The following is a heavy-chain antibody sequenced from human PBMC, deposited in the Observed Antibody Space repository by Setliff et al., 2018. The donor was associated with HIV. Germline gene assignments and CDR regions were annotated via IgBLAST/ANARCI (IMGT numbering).Heavy chain of an antibody. Sequence: PGGSLRLSCAASGFTFSSYWINWVRQAPGKGLEWVTFIRYDGSDKYYADSVKGRFTISRDNSKNTLYLQMNSLRTEDTAVYYCAKNARDYYYYYMGVWGKGTTVTVSS. CDR2: IRYDGSDK. CDR1: GFTFSSYW. V-gene: IGHV3-30*02. J-gene: IGHJ6*03. CDR3: AKNARDYYYYYMGV.